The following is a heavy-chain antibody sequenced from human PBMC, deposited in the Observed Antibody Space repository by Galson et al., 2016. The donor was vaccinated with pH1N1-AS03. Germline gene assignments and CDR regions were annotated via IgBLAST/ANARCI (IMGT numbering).Heavy chain of an antibody. CDR2: IYPGDSDT. J-gene: IGHJ4*02. CDR3: ARQVRDGYNDYFDY. V-gene: IGHV5-51*01. CDR1: GYIFTSYW. Sequence: QSGAEVKKPGESLKISYKTSGYIFTSYWVAWVRHMPGKGLEWMGIIYPGDSDTRYSPSFQGQVAISADRSINTAYLQWSSLMASDTAIYYCARQVRDGYNDYFDYWGQGILVTVSS. D-gene: IGHD5-24*01.